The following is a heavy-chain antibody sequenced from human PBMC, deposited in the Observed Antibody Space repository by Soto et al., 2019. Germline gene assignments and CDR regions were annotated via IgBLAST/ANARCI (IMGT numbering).Heavy chain of an antibody. D-gene: IGHD4-17*01. J-gene: IGHJ4*02. CDR3: ARELCPTTVTTFFDY. CDR1: GFTFSSYS. Sequence: EVQLVESGGGLVQPGGSLRLSCAASGFTFSSYSMNWVRQAPGKGLEWVSYISSSSSTIYYADSVKGRFTISRDNAKNSLYLQMNSLRDEDTAVYYCARELCPTTVTTFFDYWGQGTLVTVSS. CDR2: ISSSSSTI. V-gene: IGHV3-48*02.